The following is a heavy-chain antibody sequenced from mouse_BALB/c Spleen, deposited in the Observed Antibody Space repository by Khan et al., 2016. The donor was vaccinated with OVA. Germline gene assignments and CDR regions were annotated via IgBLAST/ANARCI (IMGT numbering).Heavy chain of an antibody. Sequence: VQLKQSGPELVKPGASVKISCKASGYSFTGYFMNWVMQSHGKSLEWIGRINPHIGETFYNQKFKGKATLTVDESSSTVHMELRSLASEDSAVYYCARDNGGGFDYWGQGTTLTVSS. J-gene: IGHJ2*01. D-gene: IGHD1-1*01. CDR2: INPHIGET. CDR1: GYSFTGYF. V-gene: IGHV1-20*02. CDR3: ARDNGGGFDY.